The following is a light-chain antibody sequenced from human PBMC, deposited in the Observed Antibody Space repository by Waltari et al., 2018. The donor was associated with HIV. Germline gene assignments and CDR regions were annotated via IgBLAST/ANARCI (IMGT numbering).Light chain of an antibody. J-gene: IGKJ2*01. V-gene: IGKV1-39*01. CDR1: RPVFTD. Sequence: DIQMTQSPSSLSASVGDRVTISCRASRPVFTDLNWYQQKHGEAPKFLIHCASNLRNGVPQRFVGSGSGTGFTLVINGLQPEDFAIYFCQQSYNSPYTFGQGTKLEIK. CDR3: QQSYNSPYT. CDR2: CAS.